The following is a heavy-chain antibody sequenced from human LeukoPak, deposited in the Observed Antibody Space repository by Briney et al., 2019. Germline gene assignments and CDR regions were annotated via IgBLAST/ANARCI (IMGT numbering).Heavy chain of an antibody. CDR1: GGSFSGYY. CDR3: ARGVSRIVVVPAAMYWFDP. J-gene: IGHJ5*02. Sequence: PSETLSLTCAVYGGSFSGYYWSWVRQPPGKGLEWIGEINHSVSTNYNPSLKSRVTISVDTSKNQFSLKLSSVTAADTAVYYCARGVSRIVVVPAAMYWFDPWGQGTLVTVSS. CDR2: INHSVST. V-gene: IGHV4-34*01. D-gene: IGHD2-2*01.